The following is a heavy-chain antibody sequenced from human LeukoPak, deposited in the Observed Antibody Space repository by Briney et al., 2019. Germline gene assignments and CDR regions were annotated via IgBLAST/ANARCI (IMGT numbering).Heavy chain of an antibody. Sequence: PGGSLRLSCAASGFAFSRHAMTWVRQAPGKGLEWVSAISDSGGSTYYADSVKGRFTISRDNFKRTLDLQMNSLRVEDTAVYYCAKDQRDYDFWSGYYQDWGQGTLVTVSS. CDR1: GFAFSRHA. D-gene: IGHD3-3*01. CDR3: AKDQRDYDFWSGYYQD. V-gene: IGHV3-23*01. CDR2: ISDSGGST. J-gene: IGHJ4*02.